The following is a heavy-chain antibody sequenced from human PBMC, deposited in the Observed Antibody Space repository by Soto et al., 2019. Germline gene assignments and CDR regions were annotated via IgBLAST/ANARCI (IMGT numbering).Heavy chain of an antibody. CDR1: GASVSSGTYC. D-gene: IGHD3-10*01. CDR3: ARCRIPRGVTSPNWFEP. V-gene: IGHV4-61*01. J-gene: IGHJ5*02. Sequence: QVQLQESGPGLVKPSETLSLTCSVSGASVSSGTYCWSWIRQSPDKGLEWIGYLPYTGRTSYSPSLKGRVSISVDASKNQFSLRLSSVTAADTAVDYCARCRIPRGVTSPNWFEPWGQGTLATVSS. CDR2: LPYTGRT.